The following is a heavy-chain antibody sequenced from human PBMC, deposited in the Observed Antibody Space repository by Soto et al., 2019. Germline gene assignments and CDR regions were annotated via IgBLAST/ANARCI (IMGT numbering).Heavy chain of an antibody. J-gene: IGHJ3*02. Sequence: QVQLQESGPGLVEPSGTLSLTCAVSGGSISKDNWWNWVRQPPGKGLEWIGEISHSGTTNYNPSLKSRATISVDMSKNHFSLKLSSVTAAVTALYYCTKDHTGADAFEIWGQGIMVTVSS. CDR2: ISHSGTT. CDR3: TKDHTGADAFEI. V-gene: IGHV4-4*02. D-gene: IGHD7-27*01. CDR1: GGSISKDNW.